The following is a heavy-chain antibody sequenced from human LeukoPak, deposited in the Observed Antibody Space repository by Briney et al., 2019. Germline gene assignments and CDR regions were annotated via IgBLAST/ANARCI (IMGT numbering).Heavy chain of an antibody. CDR3: ARVYSSSWYEDAFDI. J-gene: IGHJ3*02. V-gene: IGHV3-21*01. Sequence: GGSLRLSCAASGFTFSNYSMNWVRQAPGKGLEWVSSISSSSSYIYYADSVKGRFTISRDNAKNSLYLQMNSLRAEDTAVYYCARVYSSSWYEDAFDIWGQGTMVTVSS. CDR1: GFTFSNYS. D-gene: IGHD6-13*01. CDR2: ISSSSSYI.